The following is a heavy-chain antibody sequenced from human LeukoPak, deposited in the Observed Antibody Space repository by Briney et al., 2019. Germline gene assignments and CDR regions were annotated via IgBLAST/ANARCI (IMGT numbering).Heavy chain of an antibody. CDR3: ARSPYNWNYGDY. V-gene: IGHV3-23*01. CDR2: IRGSGRST. J-gene: IGHJ4*02. Sequence: GGSLRLSCAASVFTFSSYAMCWVRQAPGKGLEWVSGIRGSGRSTNYADSVKGRFTISRDNSKNTLYLQRNSLRAEDTAIYYCARSPYNWNYGDYWGQGTLVTVSS. D-gene: IGHD1-20*01. CDR1: VFTFSSYA.